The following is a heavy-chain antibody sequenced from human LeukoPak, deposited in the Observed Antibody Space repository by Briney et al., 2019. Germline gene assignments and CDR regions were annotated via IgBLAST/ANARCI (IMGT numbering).Heavy chain of an antibody. D-gene: IGHD1-26*01. V-gene: IGHV3-74*01. CDR2: MNSDGSIT. J-gene: IGHJ4*02. CDR3: ARDGTSIVGSLDY. Sequence: GGSLRLSCAASGFTFSSYWMHWVRQAPGKGLVWVSHMNSDGSITRYADSVKGRFTISRDNAKNSLYLQMNSLRAEDTAVYYCARDGTSIVGSLDYWGQGTLVTVSS. CDR1: GFTFSSYW.